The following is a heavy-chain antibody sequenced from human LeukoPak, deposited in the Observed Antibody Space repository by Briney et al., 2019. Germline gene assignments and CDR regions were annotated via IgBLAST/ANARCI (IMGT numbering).Heavy chain of an antibody. CDR3: ARAMDF. Sequence: SGGSLRLSCAASGFTFSSYWMTWVRQTPGKGLEWVANIKEDGSEKYYVDSVKGRFTISRDNARNSLYLQMNSLRVEDTAVYYCARAMDFWGQGTLVTVSS. J-gene: IGHJ4*02. V-gene: IGHV3-7*03. CDR2: IKEDGSEK. CDR1: GFTFSSYW.